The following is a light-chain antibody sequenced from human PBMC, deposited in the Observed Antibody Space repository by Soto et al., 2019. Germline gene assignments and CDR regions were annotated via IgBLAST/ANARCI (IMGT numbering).Light chain of an antibody. V-gene: IGKV3-20*01. Sequence: EIVLTQSPGTLSLSPGERATLSCRASQRVSSSYLAWYQQKPGQAPKLLIFGASIRATDIPDRFSGSGSGTDFTLTISRLEPEDFAVYYCQQYGSSPGTFGQGTKVDI. J-gene: IGKJ1*01. CDR3: QQYGSSPGT. CDR2: GAS. CDR1: QRVSSSY.